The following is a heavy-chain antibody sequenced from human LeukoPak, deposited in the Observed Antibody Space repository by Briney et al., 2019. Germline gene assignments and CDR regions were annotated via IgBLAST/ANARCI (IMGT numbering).Heavy chain of an antibody. Sequence: GGSLRLSCAASGFTFSSYGMHWVRQAPGKGLEWVALIWYDGSNKYYADSVKGRLTISRDSSKNTLYLQMNSLRAEDTAVYYCAREGPRGNSQFDYWGQGTLVTVSS. CDR2: IWYDGSNK. CDR1: GFTFSSYG. V-gene: IGHV3-33*01. D-gene: IGHD2/OR15-2a*01. CDR3: AREGPRGNSQFDY. J-gene: IGHJ4*02.